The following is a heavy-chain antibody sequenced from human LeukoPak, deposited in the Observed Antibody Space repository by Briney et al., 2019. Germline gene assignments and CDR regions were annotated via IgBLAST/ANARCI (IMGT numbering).Heavy chain of an antibody. Sequence: ASVKVSCKAFGYTFTSYGISWVRQAPGQGLEWMGWISAYNGNTNYAQKLQGRVTMTTDTSTSTAYMELRSLGSDDTAVYYCARELRYFQFDPWGQGTLVTVSS. V-gene: IGHV1-18*01. CDR1: GYTFTSYG. CDR2: ISAYNGNT. CDR3: ARELRYFQFDP. J-gene: IGHJ5*02. D-gene: IGHD3-9*01.